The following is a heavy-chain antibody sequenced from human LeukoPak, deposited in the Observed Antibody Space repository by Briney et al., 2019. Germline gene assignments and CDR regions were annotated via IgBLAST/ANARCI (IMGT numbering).Heavy chain of an antibody. CDR1: GGSISSGGYY. V-gene: IGHV4-31*03. CDR3: ARASGDYYYGMDV. J-gene: IGHJ6*04. D-gene: IGHD4-17*01. Sequence: SQTLSLTCTVSGGSISSGGYYWSWIRQHPGRGLEWIGYIYYSGSTYYNPSLKSRVTISVDTSKNQFSLKLSSVTAADTAVYYCARASGDYYYGMDVWGKGTTVTVSS. CDR2: IYYSGST.